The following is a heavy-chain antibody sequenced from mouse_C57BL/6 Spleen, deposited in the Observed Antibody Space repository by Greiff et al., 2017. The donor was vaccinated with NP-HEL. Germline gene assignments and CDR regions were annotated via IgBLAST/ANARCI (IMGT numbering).Heavy chain of an antibody. Sequence: VQLQQSGAELVRPGSSVKLSCKASGYTFTSYCMHWVKQRPIQGLEWIGNIDPSDSETQYNPKFKDKATLTVDKSSSTAYMQLSSLTSEDSAVYYCASLHGDCTSMDYWGQGTSVTVSA. CDR3: ASLHGDCTSMDY. CDR2: IDPSDSET. CDR1: GYTFTSYC. J-gene: IGHJ4*01. V-gene: IGHV1-52*01.